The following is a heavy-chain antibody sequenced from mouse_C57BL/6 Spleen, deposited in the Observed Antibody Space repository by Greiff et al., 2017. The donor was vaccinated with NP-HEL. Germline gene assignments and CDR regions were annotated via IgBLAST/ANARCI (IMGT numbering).Heavy chain of an antibody. V-gene: IGHV1-54*01. Sequence: QVQLKESGAELVRPGTSVKVSCKASGYAFTNYLIEWVKQRPGQGLEWIGVINPGSGGTNYNEKFKGKATLTADKSSSTAYMQLSSLTSEDSAVYFCARRGYYGFFDYWGQGTTLTVSS. CDR1: GYAFTNYL. D-gene: IGHD1-1*01. CDR3: ARRGYYGFFDY. CDR2: INPGSGGT. J-gene: IGHJ2*01.